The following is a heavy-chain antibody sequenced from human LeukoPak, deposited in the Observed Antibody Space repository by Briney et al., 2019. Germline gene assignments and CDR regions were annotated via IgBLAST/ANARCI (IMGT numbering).Heavy chain of an antibody. Sequence: GGSLRLSCSASGFTFTSYAMHWVRQAPGQGLEYVSSINTNGANTYYADSVKGRFTISRDNSRNTAYVQMNSLTPEDTAVYYCVKRLDHSSSQMDSWGQRTLVTASS. CDR2: INTNGANT. CDR1: GFTFTSYA. J-gene: IGHJ4*02. D-gene: IGHD6-6*01. CDR3: VKRLDHSSSQMDS. V-gene: IGHV3-64*05.